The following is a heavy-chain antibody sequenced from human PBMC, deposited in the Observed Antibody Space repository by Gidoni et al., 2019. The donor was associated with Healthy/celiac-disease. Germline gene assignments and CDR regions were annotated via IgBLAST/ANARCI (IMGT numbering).Heavy chain of an antibody. V-gene: IGHV4-34*01. D-gene: IGHD6-19*01. CDR1: GGSFSGYY. J-gene: IGHJ4*02. Sequence: QVQLQQWGAGLLTPSETLSLTCAVYGGSFSGYYWSWIRQPPGKGLEWIGEINHSGSTNYNPSLKSRVTISVDTSKNQFSLKLSSVTAADTAVYYCARRTGIRGIAVAGRKGFDYWGQGTLVTVSS. CDR2: INHSGST. CDR3: ARRTGIRGIAVAGRKGFDY.